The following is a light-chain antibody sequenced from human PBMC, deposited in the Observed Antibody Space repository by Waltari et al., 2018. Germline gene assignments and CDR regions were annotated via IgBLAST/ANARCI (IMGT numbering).Light chain of an antibody. J-gene: IGKJ2*01. CDR1: QTRSNY. CDR2: ASF. Sequence: DIQMTQSPSSLSAAVGDRVTITCRASQTRSNYLNWYQQKPGEAPKLLINASFLLQSGVPSRFSGSGSGTDFTLTISSLQPEYFATYYCHQSRSLPDTFGQGTKLEI. V-gene: IGKV1-39*01. CDR3: HQSRSLPDT.